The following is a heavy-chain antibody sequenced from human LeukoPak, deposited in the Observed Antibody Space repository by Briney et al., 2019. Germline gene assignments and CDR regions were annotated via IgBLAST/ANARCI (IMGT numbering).Heavy chain of an antibody. CDR1: GGSTSSYY. CDR2: IYYSGST. V-gene: IGHV4-59*08. D-gene: IGHD6-19*01. CDR3: ARHSGAGTGFVY. J-gene: IGHJ4*02. Sequence: PSETLSLTCTVSGGSTSSYYWSWIRQPPGKGLEWIGYIYYSGSTNYNPSLKSRLTISIDPSKNQFSLKLSSVTAADTAVYYCARHSGAGTGFVYWGQGTLVTVSS.